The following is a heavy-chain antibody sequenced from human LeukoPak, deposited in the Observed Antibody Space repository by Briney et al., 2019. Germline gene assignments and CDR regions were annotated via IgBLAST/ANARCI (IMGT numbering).Heavy chain of an antibody. CDR3: AREHSSSSSRDFDY. CDR1: GGSISSYY. Sequence: SETLSLTCTVSGGSISSYYWSWIRQPAGKGLEWIGRIYTSESTNYNPSLKSRVTMSVDTSKNQFSLKVTSVTAADTAVYFCAREHSSSSSRDFDYWGQGTLVIVSS. J-gene: IGHJ4*02. V-gene: IGHV4-4*07. D-gene: IGHD6-6*01. CDR2: IYTSEST.